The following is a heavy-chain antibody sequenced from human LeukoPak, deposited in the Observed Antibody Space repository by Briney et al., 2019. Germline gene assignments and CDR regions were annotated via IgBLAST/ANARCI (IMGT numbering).Heavy chain of an antibody. CDR1: GFTFSSYG. V-gene: IGHV3-33*01. Sequence: GGSLRLSCAASGFTFSSYGMHWVRQAPGKGLEWVAVIWYDGSNKYYADSVKGRFTISRDNSKNTLYLQMNSLRAEDTAVYYCARGTMVRGVINRDNWFDPWGQGTLVTVSS. CDR3: ARGTMVRGVINRDNWFDP. CDR2: IWYDGSNK. D-gene: IGHD3-10*01. J-gene: IGHJ5*02.